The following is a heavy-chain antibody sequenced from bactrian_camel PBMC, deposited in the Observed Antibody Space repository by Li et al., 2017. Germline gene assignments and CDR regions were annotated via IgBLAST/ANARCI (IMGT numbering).Heavy chain of an antibody. CDR1: AFTLGTYC. V-gene: IGHV3S1*01. Sequence: HVQLVESGGGSVQPGGSLRLSCATSAFTLGTYCMAWFRQNPGKEREGAAVISSDGTTVYTESAKGRFTISQDNVKNTVYLQMNSLKSEDTGVYYCAVRLPTTPAYGPSWGE. J-gene: IGHJ2*01. CDR3: AVRLPTTPAYGPS. CDR2: ISSDGTT. D-gene: IGHD5*01.